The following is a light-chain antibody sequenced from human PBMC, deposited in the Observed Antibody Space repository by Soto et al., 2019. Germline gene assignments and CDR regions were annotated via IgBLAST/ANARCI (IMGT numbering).Light chain of an antibody. J-gene: IGKJ1*01. CDR3: QQYYPTPVT. Sequence: DIVMTQSPDSLAVSLGEGATINCKSSQSLLHLAWYQQKPGQPPKLLIYWASTRESGVPDRFSGSGSGTDFTLTISGLQAEDVAVYYCQQYYPTPVTFGQGTKVEIK. V-gene: IGKV4-1*01. CDR2: WAS. CDR1: QSLLH.